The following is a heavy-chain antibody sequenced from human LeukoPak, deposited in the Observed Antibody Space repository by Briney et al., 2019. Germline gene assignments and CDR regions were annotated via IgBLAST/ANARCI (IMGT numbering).Heavy chain of an antibody. CDR2: LSGSGGST. J-gene: IGHJ4*02. D-gene: IGHD3-22*01. Sequence: GGSLRLSCAASGFTFSSYAMSWVRQAPGKGLDWVSALSGSGGSTYYADSVKGRFTISRDNSKNTLYLQMNSLRAEDTAVYYCARGGSYYYDTSAYFAYWGQGTLVTVSS. V-gene: IGHV3-23*01. CDR1: GFTFSSYA. CDR3: ARGGSYYYDTSAYFAY.